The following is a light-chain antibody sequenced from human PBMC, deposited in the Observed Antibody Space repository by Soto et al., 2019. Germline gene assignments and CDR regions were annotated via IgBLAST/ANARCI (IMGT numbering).Light chain of an antibody. CDR1: QSISGY. CDR3: QQSYTTPYT. J-gene: IGKJ2*01. Sequence: DIQMTQSPSSLSASVGDRVTITCRASQSISGYLNWYQQKPGKAPKFLIYAASSLQSGVPSRFSGGGSGTDFTLTISSLQPEDFATYYCQQSYTTPYTFGHGTNLEI. CDR2: AAS. V-gene: IGKV1-39*01.